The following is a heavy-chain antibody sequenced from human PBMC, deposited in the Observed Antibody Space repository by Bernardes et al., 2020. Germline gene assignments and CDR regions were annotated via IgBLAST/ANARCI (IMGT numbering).Heavy chain of an antibody. CDR2: ISAYNGNT. Sequence: ASVKDSCKASGYTFTSYGISWVRQAPGQGLEWMGWISAYNGNTNYAQKLQGRVTMTTDTSTSTAYMELRSLRSDDTAVYYCARDMSSSGYYYVPHFDYWGQGTLVTVSS. CDR1: GYTFTSYG. D-gene: IGHD3-22*01. CDR3: ARDMSSSGYYYVPHFDY. V-gene: IGHV1-18*01. J-gene: IGHJ4*02.